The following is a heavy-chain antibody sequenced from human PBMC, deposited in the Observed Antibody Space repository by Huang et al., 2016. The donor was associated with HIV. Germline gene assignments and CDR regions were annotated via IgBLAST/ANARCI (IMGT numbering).Heavy chain of an antibody. J-gene: IGHJ3*02. CDR3: SRGLTKPLFAFDI. Sequence: ELQLVESGGGLVQPGRSLRLSCTASGFRFDDYALSWFRQCPGKGLEWVGFIRSKADGGTTEYAASVKGNFTISRDDSKTIAYLQMNSLKTEDTAVYYCSRGLTKPLFAFDIWGQGTVVTVSS. CDR1: GFRFDDYA. D-gene: IGHD3-9*01. V-gene: IGHV3-49*03. CDR2: IRSKADGGTT.